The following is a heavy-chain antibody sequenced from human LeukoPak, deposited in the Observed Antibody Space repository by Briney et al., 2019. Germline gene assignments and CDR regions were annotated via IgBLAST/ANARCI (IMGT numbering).Heavy chain of an antibody. J-gene: IGHJ6*03. D-gene: IGHD5-12*01. V-gene: IGHV4-59*01. Sequence: SETLSLTCTVSGGSISTFYWSWIRQPPGKRLDWIGYMHYSGSSNYNPSLKSRVTISLDTSKNQVSLKLTSVTPADSAMYYCARAHRGYDYELYYYYYYMDVWGKGTTVTVSS. CDR3: ARAHRGYDYELYYYYYYMDV. CDR2: MHYSGSS. CDR1: GGSISTFY.